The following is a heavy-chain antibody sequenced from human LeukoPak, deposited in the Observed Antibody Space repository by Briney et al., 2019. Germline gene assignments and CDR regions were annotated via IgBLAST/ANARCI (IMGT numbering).Heavy chain of an antibody. D-gene: IGHD2-15*01. CDR1: GYTFTSYG. V-gene: IGHV1-18*01. CDR3: ARVSSGGYYYEWSFDL. Sequence: ASVKVSCKASGYTFTSYGISWVRQAPGQGLEWTGWITTYNENTSSAPKFRGRVTVSTDTSASTAYLELKNLGSDDSAIYYCARVSSGGYYYEWSFDLWGRGTLVTV. J-gene: IGHJ2*01. CDR2: ITTYNENT.